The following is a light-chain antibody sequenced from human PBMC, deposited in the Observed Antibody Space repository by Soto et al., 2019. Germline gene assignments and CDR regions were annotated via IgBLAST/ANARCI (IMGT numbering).Light chain of an antibody. CDR2: DVS. Sequence: QSALTQPASVSGSPGQSITISCTGTSSDVGGYNYVSWYQQHPGKAPKLMIYDVSNRPSGVSNRFSGSKSGNTASLTISGLQAEDEADYYCSSDTSSSTLVFGVGTKLTVL. CDR3: SSDTSSSTLV. CDR1: SSDVGGYNY. J-gene: IGLJ2*01. V-gene: IGLV2-14*01.